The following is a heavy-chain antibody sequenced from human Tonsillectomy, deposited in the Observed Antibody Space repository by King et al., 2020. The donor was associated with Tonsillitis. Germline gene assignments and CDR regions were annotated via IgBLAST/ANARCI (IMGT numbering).Heavy chain of an antibody. CDR3: ARFYGGYSGGYYYYYIDV. V-gene: IGHV4-30-4*01. CDR1: GGSINSDNYY. Sequence: QLQESGPGLVKPSQTLSLTCTVSGGSINSDNYYWRWIRQPPGKGLEWIGYIYYSGSTYYNPSLKSRLTISVDTSNNQFSLKLSSVTAADTAVYYCARFYGGYSGGYYYYYIDVWGQGTTVTVSS. CDR2: IYYSGST. J-gene: IGHJ6*03. D-gene: IGHD4-23*01.